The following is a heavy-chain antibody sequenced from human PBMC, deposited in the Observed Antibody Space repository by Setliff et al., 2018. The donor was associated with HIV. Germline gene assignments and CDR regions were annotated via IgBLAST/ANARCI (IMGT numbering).Heavy chain of an antibody. CDR1: GGTFSSYV. J-gene: IGHJ5*02. CDR2: IIPIFGTA. V-gene: IGHV1-69*13. D-gene: IGHD6-13*01. Sequence: SVKVSCEASGGTFSSYVISWVRQAPGQGLEWMGGIIPIFGTANYAQKFQGRVTITADESTSTAYMELSSLRSDDTAVYYCARDFSGQQLVGGWFDPWGQGTLVTVSS. CDR3: ARDFSGQQLVGGWFDP.